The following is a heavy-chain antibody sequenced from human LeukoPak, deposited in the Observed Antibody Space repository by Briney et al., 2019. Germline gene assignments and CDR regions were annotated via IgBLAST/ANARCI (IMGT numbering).Heavy chain of an antibody. CDR2: IYYSGST. CDR1: GGSISSSGYY. V-gene: IGHV4-39*01. CDR3: ARAPGISAARDWFDP. Sequence: SETLSLTCTVSGGSISSSGYYWGWIRQPPGKGLEWIGSIYYSGSTYYNPSLKSRVTISVDTSKNQFSLKLSSVTAADTAVYYCARAPGISAARDWFDPWGQGTLVTVSS. J-gene: IGHJ5*02. D-gene: IGHD6-13*01.